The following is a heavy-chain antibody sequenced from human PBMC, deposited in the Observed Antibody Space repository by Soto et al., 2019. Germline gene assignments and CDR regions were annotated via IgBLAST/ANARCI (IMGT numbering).Heavy chain of an antibody. V-gene: IGHV1-3*01. Sequence: AASVKVSCKTSGYTFTTFFLHWMRQAPGQRLEWMGWINPANGDTMYSQKFLGRVSNTRDTSATTAYMELTYLTSEDTAIYYCARGPSSGCFDSWGQGTLVTVSS. CDR1: GYTFTTFF. CDR2: INPANGDT. CDR3: ARGPSSGCFDS. D-gene: IGHD5-12*01. J-gene: IGHJ4*02.